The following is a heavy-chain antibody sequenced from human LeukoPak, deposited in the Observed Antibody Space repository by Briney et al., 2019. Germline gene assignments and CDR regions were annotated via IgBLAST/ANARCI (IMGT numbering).Heavy chain of an antibody. CDR1: GYSISSGYY. CDR3: AREGLCSGGSCTFDY. V-gene: IGHV4-38-2*02. D-gene: IGHD2-15*01. CDR2: IYHSGST. J-gene: IGHJ4*02. Sequence: PSETLSLTCAVSGYSISSGYYWGWIRQPPGKGLEWIGSIYHSGSTYYNPSLKSRVTISVDTSENQFSLKLSSVTAADTAVYYCAREGLCSGGSCTFDYWGQGTLVTVSS.